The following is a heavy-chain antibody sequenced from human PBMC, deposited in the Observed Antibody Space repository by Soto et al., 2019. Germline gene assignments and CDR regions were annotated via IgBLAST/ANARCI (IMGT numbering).Heavy chain of an antibody. CDR2: ISSSSSYI. J-gene: IGHJ6*02. CDR1: GFTFSSYS. V-gene: IGHV3-21*01. D-gene: IGHD3-10*01. CDR3: ARVGEAARYYGMDV. Sequence: EVQLVESGGGLVKPGGSLRLSCAASGFTFSSYSMNWVGQAPGKGLEWVSSISSSSSYIYYADSVKGRFTISRDNAKNSLYLQMNSLRAEDTAVYYCARVGEAARYYGMDVWGQGTTVTVSS.